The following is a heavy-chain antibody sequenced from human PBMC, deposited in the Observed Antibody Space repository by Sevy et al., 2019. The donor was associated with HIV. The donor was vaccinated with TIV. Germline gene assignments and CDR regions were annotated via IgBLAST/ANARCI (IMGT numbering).Heavy chain of an antibody. J-gene: IGHJ6*02. CDR1: GFSFNTYS. D-gene: IGHD5-12*01. V-gene: IGHV3-21*01. CDR2: ISSSGNYI. Sequence: GGSLRLSCTASGFSFNTYSMNWVRQGPGKGLEWVSSISSSGNYIYYADSVKGRITISRDNAKNSLYLQMNSLRAEDTAVYYCARDQKGKYRAYDGAGYYGMDVWGQGTTVTVYS. CDR3: ARDQKGKYRAYDGAGYYGMDV.